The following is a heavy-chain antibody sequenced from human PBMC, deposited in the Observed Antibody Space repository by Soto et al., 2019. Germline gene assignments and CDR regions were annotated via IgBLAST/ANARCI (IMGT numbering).Heavy chain of an antibody. CDR3: AKDPIVVVPPRPFDY. D-gene: IGHD3-22*01. CDR1: GFTFSSYA. Sequence: PGGSLRLSCAASGFTFSSYAMSWVRQAPGKGLEWVSAISGSGGSTYYADSVKGRFTISRDNSKNTLYLQMNSLRAEDTAVYYCAKDPIVVVPPRPFDYWGQGTLVTAPQ. CDR2: ISGSGGST. J-gene: IGHJ4*02. V-gene: IGHV3-23*01.